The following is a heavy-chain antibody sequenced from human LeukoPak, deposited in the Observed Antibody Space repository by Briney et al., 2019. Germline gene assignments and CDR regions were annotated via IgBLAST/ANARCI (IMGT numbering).Heavy chain of an antibody. V-gene: IGHV4-61*01. CDR3: AGGLYCGGDCYPALDY. J-gene: IGHJ4*02. D-gene: IGHD2-21*02. Sequence: SETLSLTCTVSGGSVSSGSYYWSWIRQPPGKGLEWIGYIYYSGSTNYNPSLKSRVTTSVDTSKNQFSLKLSSVTAADTAVYYCAGGLYCGGDCYPALDYWGQGTLVTVSS. CDR1: GGSVSSGSYY. CDR2: IYYSGST.